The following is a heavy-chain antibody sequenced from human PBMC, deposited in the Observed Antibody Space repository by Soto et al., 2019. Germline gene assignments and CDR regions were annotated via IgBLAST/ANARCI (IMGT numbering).Heavy chain of an antibody. CDR3: AREIMPLTNDWYFDL. V-gene: IGHV4-59*12. CDR2: IYYSGST. D-gene: IGHD2-8*01. Sequence: SETLSLTCTVSGGSISSYYWSWIRQPPGKGLEWIGYIYYSGSTNYNPSLKSRVTISVDTSKNQFSLKLSSVTAADTAVYYFAREIMPLTNDWYFDLWGRGTLVTVSS. CDR1: GGSISSYY. J-gene: IGHJ2*01.